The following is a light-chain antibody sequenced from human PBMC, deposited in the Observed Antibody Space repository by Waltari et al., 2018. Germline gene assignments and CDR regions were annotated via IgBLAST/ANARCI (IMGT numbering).Light chain of an antibody. Sequence: DKVMTQSPDSLAVSLGERATINCKSSQTLFSSSNNKDWLAWYQQKVGQSPKLLFYWASTRASGVPDRFSGSGSGTDFTLTISSLQAEDVAVYYCQQYYSTPHTFGGGTKVEI. J-gene: IGKJ4*01. CDR2: WAS. CDR3: QQYYSTPHT. V-gene: IGKV4-1*01. CDR1: QTLFSSSNNKDW.